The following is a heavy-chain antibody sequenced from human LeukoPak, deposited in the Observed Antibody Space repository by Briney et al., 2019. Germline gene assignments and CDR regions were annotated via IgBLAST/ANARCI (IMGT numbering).Heavy chain of an antibody. CDR2: IIPIFGTA. J-gene: IGHJ5*02. V-gene: IGHV1-69*13. CDR3: AGGTGSYRRNWFDP. D-gene: IGHD3-16*02. Sequence: GASVKVSCKASGGTFSSYAISWVRQAPGQGLEWMGGIIPIFGTANYAQKFQVRVTITADESTSTACMELSSLRSEGTAVYYCAGGTGSYRRNWFDPWGQGTLVTVSS. CDR1: GGTFSSYA.